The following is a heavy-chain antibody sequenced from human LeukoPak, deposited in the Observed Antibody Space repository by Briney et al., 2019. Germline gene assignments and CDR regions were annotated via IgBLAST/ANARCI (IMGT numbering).Heavy chain of an antibody. V-gene: IGHV4-34*01. CDR1: GGSFSGYY. Sequence: NPSETLSLTCAVYGGSFSGYYWSWIRQPPGKGLEWIGEINHSGSTNYNPSLKSRVTISVDTSKNQFSLKLSSVTAADTAVYYCARRKSDYVWGSYRLFWFDPWGQGTLVTVSS. CDR2: INHSGST. D-gene: IGHD3-16*02. CDR3: ARRKSDYVWGSYRLFWFDP. J-gene: IGHJ5*02.